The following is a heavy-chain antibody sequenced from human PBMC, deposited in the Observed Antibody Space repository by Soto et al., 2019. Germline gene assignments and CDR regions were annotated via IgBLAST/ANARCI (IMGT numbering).Heavy chain of an antibody. CDR2: IYPNRSNT. D-gene: IGHD1-1*01. CDR1: GCTFTSYE. J-gene: IGHJ6*02. V-gene: IGHV1-8*01. Sequence: GLSVNVSCKASGCTFTSYEFHGVRQATGQGLEWMGWIYPNRSNTRYAQKFQGRVTMTRNTSIRIDYMELSSMISEDTAVYDGARGIRTCHCAMNXLGQVTTGTVS. CDR3: ARGIRTCHCAMNX.